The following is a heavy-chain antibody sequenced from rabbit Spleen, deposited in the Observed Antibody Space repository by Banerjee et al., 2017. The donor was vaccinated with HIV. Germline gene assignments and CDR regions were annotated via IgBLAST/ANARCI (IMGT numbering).Heavy chain of an antibody. D-gene: IGHD8-1*01. J-gene: IGHJ6*01. V-gene: IGHV1S40*01. CDR2: AYAGSSGGT. Sequence: QSLEESGGGLVKPGASLTLTCKASGFSFNSGYDMWWVRTAPGKGLEWVACAYAGSSGGTYSATWAKGLFTISKSSSTAVTLQMTSLTAADTATYFCARDSGTSFSTYGMDLWGPGTLVTVS. CDR1: GFSFNSGYD. CDR3: ARDSGTSFSTYGMDL.